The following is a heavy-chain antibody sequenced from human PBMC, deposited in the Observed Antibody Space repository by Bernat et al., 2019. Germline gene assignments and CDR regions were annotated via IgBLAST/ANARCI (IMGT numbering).Heavy chain of an antibody. J-gene: IGHJ6*03. V-gene: IGHV3-23*01. CDR3: AKGLGGTGDFYYSMDV. Sequence: EEQLLESGGGLVQPGGSLRLSCAASGFTFGNYAMTWVRQAPGKGLEWVSGIGGRGGSTYYTDCVKGRFTISRDNSKNTLYLQLNSLRAEDTAVYYCAKGLGGTGDFYYSMDVWGKGTTVTVAS. CDR2: IGGRGGST. CDR1: GFTFGNYA. D-gene: IGHD1-14*01.